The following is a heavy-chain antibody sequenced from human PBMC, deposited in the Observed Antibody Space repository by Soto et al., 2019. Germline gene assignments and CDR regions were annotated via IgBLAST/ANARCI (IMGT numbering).Heavy chain of an antibody. V-gene: IGHV4-39*01. Sequence: PSETLSLTCTVSGGSISSSSYFWGWIRQPPGKGLEWIGSIYYSGSTYYNPSLKSRVTVSVDTSKNQFSLKLSSVTAADTAVYYCARHSGVAVAANNYHGMDVWGQGTTVTVSS. CDR1: GGSISSSSYF. J-gene: IGHJ6*02. CDR2: IYYSGST. CDR3: ARHSGVAVAANNYHGMDV. D-gene: IGHD2-21*01.